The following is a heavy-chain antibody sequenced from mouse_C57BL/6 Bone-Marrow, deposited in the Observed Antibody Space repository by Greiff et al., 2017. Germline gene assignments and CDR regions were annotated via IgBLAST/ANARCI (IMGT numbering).Heavy chain of an antibody. Sequence: QVQLKQSGAELVRPGASVKMSCKASGYTFTSYNMHWVKQTPRQGLEWIGAIYPGNGDTSYNQKFKGKATLTVDKSSSTAYMQLSSLTSEDSAVYFCASGDYSLSYYAMDYWGQGTSVTVSS. CDR2: IYPGNGDT. CDR1: GYTFTSYN. D-gene: IGHD2-4*01. J-gene: IGHJ4*01. CDR3: ASGDYSLSYYAMDY. V-gene: IGHV1-12*01.